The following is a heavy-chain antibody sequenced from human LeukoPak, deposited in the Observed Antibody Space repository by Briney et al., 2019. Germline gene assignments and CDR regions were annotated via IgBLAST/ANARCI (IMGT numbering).Heavy chain of an antibody. CDR2: IYSDNT. Sequence: GGSLRLSCAASGFTVSSNSMSWVRQAPGKGLEWVSFIYSDNTHYSNSVKGRFTISRDNSKNTLYLQMNSLRAEDTAVYYCARRAGAYSHPYDYWGQGTLVTVSS. J-gene: IGHJ4*02. D-gene: IGHD4/OR15-4a*01. CDR1: GFTVSSNS. CDR3: ARRAGAYSHPYDY. V-gene: IGHV3-53*01.